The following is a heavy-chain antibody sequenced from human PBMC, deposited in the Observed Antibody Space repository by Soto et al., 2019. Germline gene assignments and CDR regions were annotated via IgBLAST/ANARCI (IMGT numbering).Heavy chain of an antibody. CDR1: GGSISSYY. Sequence: SETLSLTCTVSGGSISSYYWSWIRQPPGKGQEWIGYIYYSGSTNYNPSLKSRVTISVDTSKNQFSLKLSSVTAADTAVYYCARLTSGYDLDYWGQGTLVTVSS. V-gene: IGHV4-59*08. J-gene: IGHJ4*02. D-gene: IGHD5-12*01. CDR2: IYYSGST. CDR3: ARLTSGYDLDY.